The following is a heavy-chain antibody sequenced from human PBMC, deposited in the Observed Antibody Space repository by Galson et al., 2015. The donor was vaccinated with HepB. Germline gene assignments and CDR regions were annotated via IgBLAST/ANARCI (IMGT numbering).Heavy chain of an antibody. D-gene: IGHD2-2*02. J-gene: IGHJ3*02. V-gene: IGHV1-24*01. CDR3: ATGAPFRYQLLYHAFDI. CDR1: PSTLTKLS. Sequence: SVKVSCKVSPSTLTKLSMSWVRQAPGKGLEWMGGFDPEHGETVYAQMFQGRVTMTEDTSTDTAYMELSSLRSEDTAVYYCATGAPFRYQLLYHAFDIWGQGTLVTVSS. CDR2: FDPEHGET.